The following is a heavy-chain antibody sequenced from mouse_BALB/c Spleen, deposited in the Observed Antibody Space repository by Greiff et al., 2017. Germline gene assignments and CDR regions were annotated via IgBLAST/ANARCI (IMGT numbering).Heavy chain of an antibody. Sequence: QVQLQQSGAELVRPGVSVKISCKGSGYTFTDYAMHWVKQSHAKSLEWIGVISTYYGDASYNQKFKGKATMTVDKSSSTAYMELARLTSEDSAIYYCARKGDLRPFDYWGQGTTLTVSS. D-gene: IGHD1-2*01. CDR3: ARKGDLRPFDY. CDR2: ISTYYGDA. CDR1: GYTFTDYA. J-gene: IGHJ2*01. V-gene: IGHV1S137*01.